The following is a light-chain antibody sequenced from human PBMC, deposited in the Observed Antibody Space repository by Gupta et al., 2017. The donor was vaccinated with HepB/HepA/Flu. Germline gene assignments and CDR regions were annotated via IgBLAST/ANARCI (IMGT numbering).Light chain of an antibody. Sequence: SALTQPASVSGSPGQSHTLSCAGTGTHGIYFKHVPWFHPPPGQAPKLLISPPDNRTSRVSDRFTGSQSVETSTLTVSGLQAEDEADYYCSADTASSTVVFGGGTKLTVL. CDR2: PPD. V-gene: IGLV2-14*03. J-gene: IGLJ3*02. CDR3: SADTASSTVV. CDR1: GTHGIYFKH.